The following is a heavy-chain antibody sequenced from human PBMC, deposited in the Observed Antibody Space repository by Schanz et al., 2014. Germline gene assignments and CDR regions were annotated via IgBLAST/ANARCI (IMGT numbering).Heavy chain of an antibody. CDR2: TNGDGTNA. Sequence: EVKLVESGGGAVRPGGSLRLSCAAPGFTLSSYWMHWVRQVPGKGLEWVSCTNGDGTNAKYAYSVKGRFTISRDNAKKTLSLQMISLRAEDTAIYFCTRSYYDFSWGSYRFRAFDIWGQGTTVIVSS. CDR3: TRSYYDFSWGSYRFRAFDI. D-gene: IGHD3-16*02. CDR1: GFTLSSYW. V-gene: IGHV3-74*01. J-gene: IGHJ3*02.